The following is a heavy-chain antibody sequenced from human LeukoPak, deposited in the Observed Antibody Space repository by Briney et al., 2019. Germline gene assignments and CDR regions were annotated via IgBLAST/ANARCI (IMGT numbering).Heavy chain of an antibody. D-gene: IGHD3-16*01. CDR3: ARETGGWDAFHI. CDR1: VFSVSSNS. J-gene: IGHJ3*02. CDR2: LFAVGSK. V-gene: IGHV3-66*01. Sequence: PGGSLRPACAASVFSVSSNSMNWVRQAPRRGREWVSYLFAVGSKYYADSGKGGFTLSRDNSKNTGYFQRNSPESDEPAFNYWARETGGWDAFHIWGQGTMLAVPS.